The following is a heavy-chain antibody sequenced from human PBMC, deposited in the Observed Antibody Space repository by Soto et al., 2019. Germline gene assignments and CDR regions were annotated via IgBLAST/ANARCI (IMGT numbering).Heavy chain of an antibody. CDR1: GGTFSSYA. CDR2: IVPMFGIP. Sequence: SVKVSCKASGGTFSSYAINWVRQAPGQGLEWMGRIVPMFGIPNFAPKFQGRVTMTADRSTTAAYMELSSLRSEDTAVYYCASGPYTSSSGGYYYYYMDVWGKGTTVTVSS. CDR3: ASGPYTSSSGGYYYYYMDV. V-gene: IGHV1-69*04. J-gene: IGHJ6*03. D-gene: IGHD6-6*01.